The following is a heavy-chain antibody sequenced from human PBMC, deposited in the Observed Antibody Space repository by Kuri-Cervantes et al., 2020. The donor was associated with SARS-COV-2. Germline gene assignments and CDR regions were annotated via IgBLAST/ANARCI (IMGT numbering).Heavy chain of an antibody. J-gene: IGHJ4*02. CDR1: GGPISSGDYY. CDR3: ARHSNGWSSYFDY. CDR2: INRSGNT. V-gene: IGHV4-39*07. Sequence: SETLSLTCTVSGGPISSGDYYWSWIRQPPGKGLEWIGEINRSGNTNYNPSLKSRVTISVDTYISTAYLQWRSLKASDTAIYYCARHSNGWSSYFDYWGQGTLVTVSS. D-gene: IGHD6-19*01.